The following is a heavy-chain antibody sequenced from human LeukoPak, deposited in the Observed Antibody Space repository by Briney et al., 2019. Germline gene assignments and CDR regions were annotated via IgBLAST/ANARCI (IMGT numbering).Heavy chain of an antibody. V-gene: IGHV1-2*02. CDR2: INPNSGGT. Sequence: WASVKVSCKASGYTFTGYYMHWVRQAPGQGLEWMGWINPNSGGTNYAQKFQGRVTMTRDTSISTAYMELSRLRSEDTAVYYCARTDYDSSGYLGYWGQGTLVTVSS. CDR3: ARTDYDSSGYLGY. D-gene: IGHD3-22*01. CDR1: GYTFTGYY. J-gene: IGHJ4*02.